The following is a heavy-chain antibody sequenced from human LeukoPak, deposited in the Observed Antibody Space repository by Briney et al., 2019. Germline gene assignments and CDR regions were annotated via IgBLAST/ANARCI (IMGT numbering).Heavy chain of an antibody. Sequence: ASVKVSCKASGYTFTSYGISWVRQAPGQGLEWMGWISAYNGNTNYAQKLQGRVTMTTGTSTSTAYMELRSLRSDDTAVYYCAREVLLRFLESANMDVWGQGTTVTVSS. CDR3: AREVLLRFLESANMDV. D-gene: IGHD3-3*01. CDR2: ISAYNGNT. V-gene: IGHV1-18*01. CDR1: GYTFTSYG. J-gene: IGHJ6*02.